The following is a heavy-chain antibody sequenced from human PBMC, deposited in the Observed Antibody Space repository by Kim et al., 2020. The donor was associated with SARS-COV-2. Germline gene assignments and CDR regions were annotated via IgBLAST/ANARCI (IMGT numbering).Heavy chain of an antibody. V-gene: IGHV1-2*06. CDR2: INPNSGGT. CDR1: GYTFTGYY. J-gene: IGHJ4*02. CDR3: ARVVAVAGHFDY. D-gene: IGHD6-19*01. Sequence: ASVKVSCKASGYTFTGYYMHWVRQAPGQGLEWMGRINPNSGGTNYAQKFQGRVTMTRDTSISTAYMELSRLRSDDTAVYYCARVVAVAGHFDYWGQGTLVTVSS.